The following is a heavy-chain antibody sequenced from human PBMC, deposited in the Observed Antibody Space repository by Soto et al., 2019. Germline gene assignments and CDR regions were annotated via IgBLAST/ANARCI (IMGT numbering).Heavy chain of an antibody. Sequence: QVQLVESGGGVVQPGRSLRLSCAASGFTFSSYGMHWVRQAPGKGLEWVAVIWYDGSNKYYADSVKGRFTISRDNSKNTLYLQMNSLRAEDTAVYYCARAEGAGNNWPLHWGQGTLVTVSS. CDR3: ARAEGAGNNWPLH. CDR2: IWYDGSNK. CDR1: GFTFSSYG. D-gene: IGHD1-20*01. V-gene: IGHV3-33*01. J-gene: IGHJ4*02.